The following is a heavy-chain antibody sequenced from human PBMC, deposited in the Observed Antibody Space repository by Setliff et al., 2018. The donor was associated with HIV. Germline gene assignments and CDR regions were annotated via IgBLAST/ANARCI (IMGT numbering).Heavy chain of an antibody. V-gene: IGHV4-4*08. CDR3: ARGEFYCGTDRYWSSFDY. CDR1: GGSMSTYY. J-gene: IGHJ4*02. Sequence: SETLSLTCTVSGGSMSTYYWSWIRQPPGKGLEWIGYIYTSWSTNYNPSLRSRVTISVDTSKNHFSLRLSSVTAADTAVYYCARGEFYCGTDRYWSSFDYWGQGSLVTVSS. CDR2: IYTSWST. D-gene: IGHD2-21*02.